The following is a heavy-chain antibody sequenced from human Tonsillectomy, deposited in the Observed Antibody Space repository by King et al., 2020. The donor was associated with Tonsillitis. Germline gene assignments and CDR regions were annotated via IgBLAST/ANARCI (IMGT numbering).Heavy chain of an antibody. J-gene: IGHJ3*02. CDR1: GFTFSSYA. CDR3: VKPAQVRGVPNDAFDI. D-gene: IGHD3-10*01. CDR2: IGNTGDST. V-gene: IGHV3-64D*06. Sequence: DVQLVESGGGLVQPGGSLRLSCSASGFTFSSYAMHWVRQAPGKGLEYVSAIGNTGDSTYHADSVKGRFTISRDNSKNTLYLQMSSLRAEDTAVYYCVKPAQVRGVPNDAFDIWGQGTMVTVSS.